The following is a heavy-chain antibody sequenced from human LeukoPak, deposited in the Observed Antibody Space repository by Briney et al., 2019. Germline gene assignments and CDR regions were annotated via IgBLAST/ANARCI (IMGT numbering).Heavy chain of an antibody. CDR3: ARHGYYSGSQFDP. V-gene: IGHV4-39*01. CDR1: GGSISSRTYY. J-gene: IGHJ5*02. D-gene: IGHD3-10*01. Sequence: SETLSLTCTVSGGSISSRTYYWGWIRQSPGKGLEWIGSVYYRGSPHHNVALKSRVNVSVDTSKNQFFLKPTSVTAADTAVYYCARHGYYSGSQFDPWGQGTLVTVSS. CDR2: VYYRGSP.